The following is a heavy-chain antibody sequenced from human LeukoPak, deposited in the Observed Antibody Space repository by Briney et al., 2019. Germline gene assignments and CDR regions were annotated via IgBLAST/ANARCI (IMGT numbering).Heavy chain of an antibody. CDR3: AREASGYYRDF. Sequence: GTSLRLSCAASGFTFSSHGMHWVRQAPGKGLDWVAVIWYDGSKTLYADSVKGRFTISRDESKNTLYLQMNSLRAEDTAVYYCAREASGYYRDFWGQGTLVTVSS. CDR2: IWYDGSKT. CDR1: GFTFSSHG. J-gene: IGHJ4*02. V-gene: IGHV3-33*01. D-gene: IGHD3-3*01.